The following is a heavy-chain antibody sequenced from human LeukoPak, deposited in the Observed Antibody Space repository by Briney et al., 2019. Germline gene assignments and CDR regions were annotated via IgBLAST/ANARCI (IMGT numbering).Heavy chain of an antibody. CDR3: ARGPRPGYCSGGSCEGWFDP. Sequence: ASVNVSCKASGYTFTIYGISWVRQAPGQGLEWMGWISAYNGNTNYAQKLQGRVTMTTDTSTSTAYMELRSLRSDDTAVYYCARGPRPGYCSGGSCEGWFDPWGQGTLVTVSS. J-gene: IGHJ5*02. D-gene: IGHD2-15*01. CDR1: GYTFTIYG. V-gene: IGHV1-18*04. CDR2: ISAYNGNT.